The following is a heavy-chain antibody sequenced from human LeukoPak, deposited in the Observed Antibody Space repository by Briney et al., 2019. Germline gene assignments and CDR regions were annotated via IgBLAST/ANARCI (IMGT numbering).Heavy chain of an antibody. Sequence: SVKVSCKASGFTFTSSAMQWVRQARGQRLEWIGWIVVGSGNTNYAQKFQGRVTITTDESTSTAYMELSSLRSEDTAVYYCARGGPLLDYWGQGTLVTVSS. D-gene: IGHD3-16*01. V-gene: IGHV1-58*02. CDR2: IVVGSGNT. CDR3: ARGGPLLDY. J-gene: IGHJ4*02. CDR1: GFTFTSSA.